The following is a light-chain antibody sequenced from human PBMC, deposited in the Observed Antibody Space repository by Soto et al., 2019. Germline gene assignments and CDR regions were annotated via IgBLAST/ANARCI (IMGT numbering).Light chain of an antibody. CDR1: SSDVGGYNS. J-gene: IGLJ1*01. CDR2: EVS. Sequence: QSVLTQPPSASGSPGQSVAISCTGTSSDVGGYNSVSWYQQHPGKAPKLMIYEVSKRPSGVPDRFSGSKSGNTASLTVSGLQAEDEADYYCSSYAASSNYGFGTGTKVTVL. V-gene: IGLV2-8*01. CDR3: SSYAASSNYG.